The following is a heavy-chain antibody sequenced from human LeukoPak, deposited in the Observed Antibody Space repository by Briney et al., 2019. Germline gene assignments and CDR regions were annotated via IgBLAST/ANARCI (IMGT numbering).Heavy chain of an antibody. CDR1: GGSFSGYY. CDR3: ARSVRVVTATYDY. CDR2: INHSGST. V-gene: IGHV4-34*01. J-gene: IGHJ4*02. Sequence: SETLSLTCAVYGGSFSGYYWSWIRQPPGEGLEWIGEINHSGSTNYNPSLKSRVTISVDTSKNQFSLKLSSVTAADTAVYYCARSVRVVTATYDYWGQGTLVTVSS. D-gene: IGHD2-21*02.